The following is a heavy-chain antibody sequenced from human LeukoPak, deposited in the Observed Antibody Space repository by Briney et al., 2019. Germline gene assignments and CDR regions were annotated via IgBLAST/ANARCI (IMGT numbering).Heavy chain of an antibody. V-gene: IGHV3-74*01. CDR3: AIPPYDYVWGSYRY. Sequence: GVSVRLPCAASGFPFNRYWMHWVRDAWGKGLVCVSRINSDGSSTIYADSVKGRLLNSRDNAKNTLYVQKNTLRAQDRALFCCAIPPYDYVWGSYRYWGGGSEVSVSS. CDR1: GFPFNRYW. CDR2: INSDGSST. J-gene: IGHJ4*02. D-gene: IGHD3-16*01.